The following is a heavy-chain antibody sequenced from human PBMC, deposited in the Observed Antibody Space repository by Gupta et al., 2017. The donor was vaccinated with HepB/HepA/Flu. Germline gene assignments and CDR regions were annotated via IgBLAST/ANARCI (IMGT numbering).Heavy chain of an antibody. CDR2: ISYEGSNK. D-gene: IGHD1-26*01. V-gene: IGHV3-30-3*01. J-gene: IGHJ4*02. CDR3: ARDEVGATTSFDY. CDR1: GSTFSTSA. Sequence: QVQLVESGGGVVQPGRSLRLSCEASGSTFSTSAHHLARQAPGKGLEWVAVISYEGSNKYYADSVKGRFTISRDNSKNTLYLQMNSLRAEDTAVYYCARDEVGATTSFDYWGQGTLVTVSS.